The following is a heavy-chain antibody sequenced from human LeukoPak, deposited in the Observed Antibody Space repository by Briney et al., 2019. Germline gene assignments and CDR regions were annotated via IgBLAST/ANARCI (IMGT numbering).Heavy chain of an antibody. V-gene: IGHV3-30-3*01. Sequence: GRSLRLSCAASGFTFSSYAMHWVRQAPGKGLEWVAVISYDGSNKYYADSVKGRFTISRDNSKNTLYLQMNSVRAEDAAVYYCAGGYCSGGSCSLRGPWGQGTLVTVSS. CDR1: GFTFSSYA. J-gene: IGHJ5*02. CDR2: ISYDGSNK. D-gene: IGHD2-15*01. CDR3: AGGYCSGGSCSLRGP.